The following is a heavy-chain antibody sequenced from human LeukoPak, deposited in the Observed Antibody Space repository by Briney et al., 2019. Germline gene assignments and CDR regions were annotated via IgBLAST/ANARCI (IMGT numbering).Heavy chain of an antibody. CDR1: GFTFTSSA. J-gene: IGHJ3*02. D-gene: IGHD6-13*01. V-gene: IGHV1-58*01. Sequence: SVKVSCKASGFTFTSSAVQWVRQARGQRLEWIGWIVVGSGNTNYAQKFQERVTITRDMSTSTAYMELSSLRSEDTAVYYCARVPPGWEQQLDGAFDIWGQGTMVTVSS. CDR3: ARVPPGWEQQLDGAFDI. CDR2: IVVGSGNT.